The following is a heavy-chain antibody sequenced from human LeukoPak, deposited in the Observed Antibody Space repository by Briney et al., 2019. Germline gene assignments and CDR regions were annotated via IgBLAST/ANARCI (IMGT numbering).Heavy chain of an antibody. D-gene: IGHD3-22*01. J-gene: IGHJ4*02. CDR3: AKDVDVSGYHLYRN. CDR2: INPKNGGT. V-gene: IGHV1-2*02. CDR1: GYTFTGYH. Sequence: ASVKVSCKASGYTFTGYHIHWVRQAPGQGLEWMGWINPKNGGTRFAQKFQGRVTMTRDTSISTAYMELSSLRSDDTAVYYCAKDVDVSGYHLYRNWGQGTLVTVSS.